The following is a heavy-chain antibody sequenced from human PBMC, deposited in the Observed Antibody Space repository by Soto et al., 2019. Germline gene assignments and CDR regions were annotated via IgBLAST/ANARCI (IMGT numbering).Heavy chain of an antibody. D-gene: IGHD2-2*01. J-gene: IGHJ4*02. V-gene: IGHV3-33*01. CDR1: GFTFSSYG. CDR2: IWYDGSNK. CDR3: ARDLHKVVPAAMNY. Sequence: QVQLVESGGGVVQPGRSLRLSCAASGFTFSSYGMHWVRQAPGKGLEWVAVIWYDGSNKYYADSVKGRFTISRDNSKNTLYLQMNSLRAEDTAVYYCARDLHKVVPAAMNYWGQGTLVTVSS.